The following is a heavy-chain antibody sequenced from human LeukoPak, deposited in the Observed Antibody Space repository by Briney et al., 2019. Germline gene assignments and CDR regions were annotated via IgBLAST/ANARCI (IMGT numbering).Heavy chain of an antibody. V-gene: IGHV3-23*01. CDR1: GFTFSNSA. Sequence: GGSLRLSCAASGFTFSNSAMSWVRQAPGKGLEWVSAISGSGDYTYYADSVKGRLTISRDNSKNTLYLQMNSLRAEDTAVYYCAKKYFYDSSAYYGMDVWGQGTLVTVSS. CDR2: ISGSGDYT. J-gene: IGHJ6*02. D-gene: IGHD3-22*01. CDR3: AKKYFYDSSAYYGMDV.